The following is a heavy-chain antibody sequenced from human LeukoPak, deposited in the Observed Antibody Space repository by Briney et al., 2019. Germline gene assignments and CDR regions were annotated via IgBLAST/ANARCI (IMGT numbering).Heavy chain of an antibody. J-gene: IGHJ4*02. V-gene: IGHV3-30*03. D-gene: IGHD2-2*01. CDR2: ISYDGSIE. CDR1: GFTFSTYG. CDR3: ARVGSSYCSTTSCRTFDY. Sequence: GGSLRLSCAASGFTFSTYGMHWVRQAPGKGLEWVAVISYDGSIEDYADSVKGRFTISRDNSKNTLYLQVHSLRAEDTAVYYCARVGSSYCSTTSCRTFDYWGQGTLVTVSS.